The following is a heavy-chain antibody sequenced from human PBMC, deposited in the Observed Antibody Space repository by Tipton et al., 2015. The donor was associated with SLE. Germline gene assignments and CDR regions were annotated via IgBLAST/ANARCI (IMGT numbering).Heavy chain of an antibody. CDR2: IYTSGST. J-gene: IGHJ3*01. CDR3: ARDRHSIKAFDV. D-gene: IGHD5-24*01. V-gene: IGHV4-4*07. Sequence: LRLSCTVSGGSISSYYWSWIRQPAGKGLEWIGRIYTSGSTNYNPSLKSRVTMSVDTSKNQFSLKLSSVTAADTALYYCARDRHSIKAFDVWGQGTMVTVSS. CDR1: GGSISSYY.